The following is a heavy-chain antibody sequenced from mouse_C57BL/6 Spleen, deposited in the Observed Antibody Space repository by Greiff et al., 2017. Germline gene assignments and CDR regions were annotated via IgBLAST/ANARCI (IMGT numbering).Heavy chain of an antibody. V-gene: IGHV1-82*01. J-gene: IGHJ4*01. D-gene: IGHD2-4*01. Sequence: QVTLKESGPELVKPGASVKISCKASGYAFSSSWMNWVKQRPGKGLEWIGRIYPGDGDTNYNGKFKGKATLTADKSSSTAYMQLSSLTSEDSAVYFCARAIYDYDGGMDYWGQGTSVTVSS. CDR3: ARAIYDYDGGMDY. CDR2: IYPGDGDT. CDR1: GYAFSSSW.